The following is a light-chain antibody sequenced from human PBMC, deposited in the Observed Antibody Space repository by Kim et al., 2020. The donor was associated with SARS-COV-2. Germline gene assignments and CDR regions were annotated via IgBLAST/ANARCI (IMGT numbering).Light chain of an antibody. CDR2: EGS. Sequence: QSALTQPASVYGSAGQSITISCTGTSSDVGSYNLVSWYQQHPGKAPKLMIYEGSKRPSGVSNRFSGSKSGNTASLTISGLQAEDEADYYCCSYAGSSTYLFGTGTKVTVL. V-gene: IGLV2-23*01. CDR1: SSDVGSYNL. J-gene: IGLJ1*01. CDR3: CSYAGSSTYL.